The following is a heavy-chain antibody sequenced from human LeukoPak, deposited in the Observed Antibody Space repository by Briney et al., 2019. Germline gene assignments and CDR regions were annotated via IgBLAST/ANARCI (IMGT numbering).Heavy chain of an antibody. CDR3: ARDIGSLVGGSDY. V-gene: IGHV3-23*01. D-gene: IGHD1-26*01. J-gene: IGHJ4*02. Sequence: GGSLRLSCAASGFTFSSYAMSWVRQAPGKGLEWVSLISDSRGTTKYADSVKGRFSISRDNSKNTLHLQMNSLRAEDTAAYYCARDIGSLVGGSDYWGQGTLVTVSS. CDR1: GFTFSSYA. CDR2: ISDSRGTT.